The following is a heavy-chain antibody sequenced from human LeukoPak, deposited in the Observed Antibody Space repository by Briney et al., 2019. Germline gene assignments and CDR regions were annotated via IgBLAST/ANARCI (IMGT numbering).Heavy chain of an antibody. CDR3: ARGSRRWLLLRDYYYGMDV. D-gene: IGHD3-22*01. CDR2: INHSGST. CDR1: GGSFSGYY. V-gene: IGHV4-34*01. J-gene: IGHJ6*02. Sequence: PSETLSLTCAVYGGSFSGYYWSWIRQPPGKGLEWIGEINHSGSTNYNPSLKSRVTISVDTSKNQFSLKLSSVTAADTAVYYCARGSRRWLLLRDYYYGMDVWGQGTTVTASS.